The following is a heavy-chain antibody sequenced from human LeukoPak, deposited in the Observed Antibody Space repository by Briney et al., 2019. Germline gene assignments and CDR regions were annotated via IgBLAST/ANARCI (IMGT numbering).Heavy chain of an antibody. CDR3: ARGGNDFWSGYPPFFDY. CDR1: GFIFSRYW. CDR2: IKEDGSEK. D-gene: IGHD3-3*01. V-gene: IGHV3-7*01. Sequence: GGSLRLSCAASGFIFSRYWMSWVRQAPGKGLEWVANIKEDGSEKYYVDSVNGRFTISRDNAKNSLYLQMNSLRAEDTAVYYCARGGNDFWSGYPPFFDYWGQGTLVTVSS. J-gene: IGHJ4*02.